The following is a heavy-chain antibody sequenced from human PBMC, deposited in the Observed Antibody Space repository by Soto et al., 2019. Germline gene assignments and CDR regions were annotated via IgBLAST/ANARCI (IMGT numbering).Heavy chain of an antibody. J-gene: IGHJ4*02. D-gene: IGHD2-15*01. CDR1: GFTFSTYA. Sequence: EVELLESGGGLVQPEGSLRLSCAASGFTFSTYAMGWVRQAPGKGLEWVSVVSSGGGTHYADSVKGRFTVSRDNSKNKLSLQMNSLRADDTAVYYCAKRRGAGGHFDYWGQGALVTVSS. V-gene: IGHV3-23*01. CDR2: VSSGGGT. CDR3: AKRRGAGGHFDY.